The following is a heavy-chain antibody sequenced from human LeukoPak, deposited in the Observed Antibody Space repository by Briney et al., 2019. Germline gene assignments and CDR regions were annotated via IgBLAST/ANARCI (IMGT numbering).Heavy chain of an antibody. Sequence: KRSQTLSLTCAISGDSVASNSAAWNWIRQSPSRGLEWLGRTYYRSKWYNAYAVSVKSRISINPDTSKNQVSLQLDSVTPEDTAVYYCARDPVMKNAGWYFDLWGRGTFVTAST. J-gene: IGHJ2*01. V-gene: IGHV6-1*01. CDR3: ARDPVMKNAGWYFDL. CDR2: TYYRSKWYN. CDR1: GDSVASNSAA. D-gene: IGHD2-8*01.